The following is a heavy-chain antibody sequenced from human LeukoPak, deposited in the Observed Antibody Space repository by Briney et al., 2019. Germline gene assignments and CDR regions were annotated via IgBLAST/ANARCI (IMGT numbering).Heavy chain of an antibody. D-gene: IGHD6-6*01. Sequence: TSETLSLTCSVSGGSISSSTYYWGWSRQPPGKGLEWIGNIYYSGSTYHNPSLKSRVTISVDTSKNQFSLKLSSVTAADTAVYYCARLSSLANIAARGRTWFDPWGQGSLVTVSS. CDR2: IYYSGST. V-gene: IGHV4-39*01. J-gene: IGHJ5*02. CDR1: GGSISSSTYY. CDR3: ARLSSLANIAARGRTWFDP.